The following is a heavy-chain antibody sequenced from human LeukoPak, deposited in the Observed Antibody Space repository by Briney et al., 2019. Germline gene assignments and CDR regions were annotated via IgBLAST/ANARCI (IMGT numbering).Heavy chain of an antibody. Sequence: PGGSLRLSCAASGFTFSSYWMHWVRHAPGKGLVWVSRIKDDDSDTNYADSVKGRFTISRDNAKNTLYLQMNSLRAEGTAVYYCTTIRPDYWGQGTLVTVSS. J-gene: IGHJ4*02. V-gene: IGHV3-74*01. CDR1: GFTFSSYW. CDR3: TTIRPDY. D-gene: IGHD5-12*01. CDR2: IKDDDSDT.